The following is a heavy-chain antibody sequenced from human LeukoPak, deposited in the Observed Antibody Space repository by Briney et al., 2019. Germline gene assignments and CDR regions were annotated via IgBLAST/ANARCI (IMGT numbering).Heavy chain of an antibody. V-gene: IGHV3-21*01. CDR3: ARDDSVGVFDY. CDR2: ISSSSSYI. D-gene: IGHD2-21*01. CDR1: GFTFSSYS. Sequence: GGSLRLSCAASGFTFSSYSMNWVRQAPGKGLEWVSSISSSSSYIYYADSVKGRFTISRDNAKNSLYLQMNSLRAEDTAVYYCARDDSVGVFDYWGQGTLITVSS. J-gene: IGHJ4*02.